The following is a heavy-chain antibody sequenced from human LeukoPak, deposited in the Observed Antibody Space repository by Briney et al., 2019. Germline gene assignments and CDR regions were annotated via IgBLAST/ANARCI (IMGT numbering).Heavy chain of an antibody. CDR1: GGSFSGYY. CDR3: ASIAARRTAYYYYYYMDV. D-gene: IGHD6-6*01. Sequence: SETLSLTCAVYGGSFSGYYWSWIRQPPGKGLEWIGEINHSGSTNYNPSLKSRVTISVDTSKNQFSLKLSSVTAADTAVYYCASIAARRTAYYYYYYMDVWGKGTTVTVSS. J-gene: IGHJ6*03. CDR2: INHSGST. V-gene: IGHV4-34*01.